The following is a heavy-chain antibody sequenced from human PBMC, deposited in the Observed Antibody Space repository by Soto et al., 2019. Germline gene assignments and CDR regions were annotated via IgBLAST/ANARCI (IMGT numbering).Heavy chain of an antibody. CDR1: GFTFSDYA. D-gene: IGHD4-17*01. CDR3: ARPAATVILYSGMGV. J-gene: IGHJ6*01. Sequence: PGGSLRLSCAASGFTFSDYAMHWVRQAPGKGLEWVAIISFDGSNEHYADSVQGRFTISRDNSENTLYLQMNSLRADDTAVYYCARPAATVILYSGMGVWGQGTTVTVSS. CDR2: ISFDGSNE. V-gene: IGHV3-30-3*01.